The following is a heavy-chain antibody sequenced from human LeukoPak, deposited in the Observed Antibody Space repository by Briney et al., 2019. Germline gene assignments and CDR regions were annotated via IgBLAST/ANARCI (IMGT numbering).Heavy chain of an antibody. CDR2: IYTSGST. CDR3: ARSYYYDSSGYYYGSDY. J-gene: IGHJ4*02. V-gene: IGHV4-4*07. CDR1: GFTVSSNY. D-gene: IGHD3-22*01. Sequence: GSLRLSCAASGFTVSSNYMSWIRQPAGKGLEWIGRIYTSGSTNYNPSLKSRVTISVDTSKNQFSLKLSSVTAADTAVYYCARSYYYDSSGYYYGSDYWGQGTLVTVSS.